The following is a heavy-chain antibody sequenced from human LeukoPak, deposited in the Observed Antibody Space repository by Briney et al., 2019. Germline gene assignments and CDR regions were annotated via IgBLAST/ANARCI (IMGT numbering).Heavy chain of an antibody. CDR3: ARVARSSSIAVAGDNWFDP. V-gene: IGHV1-18*01. D-gene: IGHD6-19*01. J-gene: IGHJ5*02. CDR1: GYTFTSYG. Sequence: ASVKVSCKASGYTFTSYGISWVRQAPGQGLEWMGWISAYNGNTNYAQKLQGRVTMTTDTSTSTAYMELSSLRSEDTAVYYCARVARSSSIAVAGDNWFDPWGQGTLVTVSS. CDR2: ISAYNGNT.